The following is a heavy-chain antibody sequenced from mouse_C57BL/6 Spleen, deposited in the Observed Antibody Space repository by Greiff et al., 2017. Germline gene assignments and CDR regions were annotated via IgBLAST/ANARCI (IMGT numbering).Heavy chain of an antibody. CDR2: IRYSGSP. CDR3: ARRAYYSNYVAMDY. D-gene: IGHD2-5*01. V-gene: IGHV3-1*01. J-gene: IGHJ4*01. CDR1: GYSITSGYD. Sequence: VQLQQSGPGMVKPSQSLSLTCTVTGYSITSGYDWHWIRHFPGNKLEWMGYIRYSGSPTYNPSLKRRISITHDTSKNHFFLKLNSVTTEDTATYYCARRAYYSNYVAMDYGGQGTSVTVSS.